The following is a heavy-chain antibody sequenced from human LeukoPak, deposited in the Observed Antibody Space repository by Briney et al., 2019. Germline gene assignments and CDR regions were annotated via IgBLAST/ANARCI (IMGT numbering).Heavy chain of an antibody. CDR1: GGTFSSYA. CDR3: ARDSDITILGVASGWFDP. CDR2: IIPIFGTA. D-gene: IGHD3-3*01. Sequence: SVKVSCKASGGTFSSYAISWVRQAPGQGLEWMGGIIPIFGTANYAQKFQGRVTITTDESTSTAYMELSSLRSEDTAVYYCARDSDITILGVASGWFDPWGQGTLVTVSS. V-gene: IGHV1-69*05. J-gene: IGHJ5*02.